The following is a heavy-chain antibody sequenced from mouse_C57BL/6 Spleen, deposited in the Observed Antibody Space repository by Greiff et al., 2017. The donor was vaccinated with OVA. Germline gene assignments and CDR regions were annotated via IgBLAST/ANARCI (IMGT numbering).Heavy chain of an antibody. Sequence: QVQLQQPGAELVKPGASVKVSCKASGYTFPSYWMHWVKQRPGQGLEWIGRIHPSDSDTNYNQKFKGKATLTVDKSSSTAYMQLSSLTSEDSAVYYCAIRTGSYYFDYWGQGTTLTVSS. J-gene: IGHJ2*01. V-gene: IGHV1-74*01. CDR1: GYTFPSYW. D-gene: IGHD4-1*01. CDR3: AIRTGSYYFDY. CDR2: IHPSDSDT.